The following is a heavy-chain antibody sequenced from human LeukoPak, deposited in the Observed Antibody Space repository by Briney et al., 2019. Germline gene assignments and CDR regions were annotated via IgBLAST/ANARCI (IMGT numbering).Heavy chain of an antibody. Sequence: PGRSLRLSCAASGFTFSSYGMHWVRQAPGKGLEWVAVISYDGSNKYYADSVKGRFTISRENSKNTLYLQMNSLRAEDTAVYYCAKSITMVRGVIILEDAFDIWGQGTMVTVSS. CDR2: ISYDGSNK. CDR3: AKSITMVRGVIILEDAFDI. D-gene: IGHD3-10*01. CDR1: GFTFSSYG. J-gene: IGHJ3*02. V-gene: IGHV3-30*18.